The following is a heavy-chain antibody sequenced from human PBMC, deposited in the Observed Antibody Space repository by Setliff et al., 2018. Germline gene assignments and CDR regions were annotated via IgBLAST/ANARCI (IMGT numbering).Heavy chain of an antibody. V-gene: IGHV4-39*07. CDR1: GGSISTSSYN. Sequence: PSETLSLTCTVSGGSISTSSYNWGWIRQPPGKGLEWIGSIYYSGSTYYNPSLKSRVTISVDTSKKQFSLKLSSVTAADTAVYYCARGPYNIYDRSGYGFTNWFDPWGQGILVTVSS. CDR3: ARGPYNIYDRSGYGFTNWFDP. CDR2: IYYSGST. J-gene: IGHJ5*02. D-gene: IGHD3-22*01.